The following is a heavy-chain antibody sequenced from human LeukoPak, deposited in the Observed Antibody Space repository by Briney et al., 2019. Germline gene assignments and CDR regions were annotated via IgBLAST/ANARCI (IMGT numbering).Heavy chain of an antibody. J-gene: IGHJ6*03. CDR2: IYYSGST. CDR1: GDSISSYY. Sequence: PSETLSLTCTVSGDSISSYYWNWIRQPPGKGLEWLAYIYYSGSTNYNPSLKSRVTISVDTSKNQFSLKLSSVTAADTAVYYCARAYPYCSSTSCYSMHMDVWGKGTTVTVSS. V-gene: IGHV4-59*01. D-gene: IGHD2-2*01. CDR3: ARAYPYCSSTSCYSMHMDV.